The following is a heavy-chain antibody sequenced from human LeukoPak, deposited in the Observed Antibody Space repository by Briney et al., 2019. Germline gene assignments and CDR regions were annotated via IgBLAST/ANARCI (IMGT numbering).Heavy chain of an antibody. V-gene: IGHV3-53*01. Sequence: GGSLSLSCAASGFTVSSNYMSWVRQAPGKGLEWVSVIYSGGSTYYADSVKGRFTISRDNSKNTLYLQMNSLRAEDTAVYYCARDPYGSGSYYYYGMDVWGQGTTVTVSS. D-gene: IGHD3-10*01. J-gene: IGHJ6*02. CDR2: IYSGGST. CDR1: GFTVSSNY. CDR3: ARDPYGSGSYYYYGMDV.